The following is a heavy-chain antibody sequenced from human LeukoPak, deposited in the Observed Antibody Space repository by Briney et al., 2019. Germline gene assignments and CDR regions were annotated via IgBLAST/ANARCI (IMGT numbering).Heavy chain of an antibody. D-gene: IGHD3-16*01. Sequence: GSLRLSCAASGFTVSSNYMGWVRQAPGKGLEWIGRIYTSGSTNYNPSLKSRVTMSVDTSKNQFSLKLSSVTAADTAVYYCARGGGREPFDYWGQGTLVTVSS. CDR1: GFTVSSNY. J-gene: IGHJ4*02. V-gene: IGHV4-59*10. CDR3: ARGGGREPFDY. CDR2: IYTSGST.